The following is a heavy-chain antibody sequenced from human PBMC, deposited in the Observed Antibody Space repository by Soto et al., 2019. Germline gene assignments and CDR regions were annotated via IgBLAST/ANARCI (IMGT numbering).Heavy chain of an antibody. D-gene: IGHD1-26*01. CDR2: IIPIFATP. V-gene: IGHV1-69*06. J-gene: IGHJ4*02. Sequence: QVQLVQSGAEVKKPGSSVKVSCKASGGPFSDYSINCVRQAPGQGLEWMGGIIPIFATPNYAQKFQGRVTITADKSTSTAYMELSILRSKDTVIYFCARDPDYATNSGLGLVDYWGQGTLVTVTS. CDR3: ARDPDYATNSGLGLVDY. CDR1: GGPFSDYS.